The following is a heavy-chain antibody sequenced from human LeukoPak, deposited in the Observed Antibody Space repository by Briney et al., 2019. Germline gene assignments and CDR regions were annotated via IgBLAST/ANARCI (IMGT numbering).Heavy chain of an antibody. CDR3: ARRGDREPLTPYCSGGSCYSFRLDS. CDR1: GFTFSSYA. Sequence: PGGSLRLSCAASGFTFSSYAMSWVRQAPGTGLEWVSAISGSGGSTYYADSVKGRFTISRDNSKNALYLQMNSLRAEDTAVYSCARRGDREPLTPYCSGGSCYSFRLDSWGQGTLVTVSS. D-gene: IGHD2-15*01. J-gene: IGHJ4*02. CDR2: ISGSGGST. V-gene: IGHV3-23*01.